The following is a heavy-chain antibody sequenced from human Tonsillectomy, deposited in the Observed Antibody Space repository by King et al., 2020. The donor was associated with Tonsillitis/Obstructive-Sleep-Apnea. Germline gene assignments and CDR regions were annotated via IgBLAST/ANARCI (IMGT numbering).Heavy chain of an antibody. Sequence: VQLVESGAEVKKPGSSVKVSCKASGGTFSSYAISWVRQAPGQGLEWMGGIIPIFGTANYAQKFQGRVTITADESTSTAYMERSSLRSEDTAVYYCASTQPPRGWADNWFDPWGQGTLVTVSS. CDR3: ASTQPPRGWADNWFDP. CDR2: IIPIFGTA. V-gene: IGHV1-69*01. J-gene: IGHJ5*02. D-gene: IGHD6-19*01. CDR1: GGTFSSYA.